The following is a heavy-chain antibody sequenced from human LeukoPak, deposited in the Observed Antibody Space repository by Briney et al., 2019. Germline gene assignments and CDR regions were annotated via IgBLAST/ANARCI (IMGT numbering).Heavy chain of an antibody. J-gene: IGHJ5*02. CDR2: IIPILGIA. V-gene: IGHV1-69*04. D-gene: IGHD3-3*01. CDR1: GGTFSSYA. CDR3: ARDPITIFGVVFDP. Sequence: SVKVSCKASGGTFSSYAISWVRQAPRQGLEWMGRIIPILGIANYAQKFQGRVTITADKSTSTAYMELSSLRSEDTAVYYCARDPITIFGVVFDPWGQGTLVTVSS.